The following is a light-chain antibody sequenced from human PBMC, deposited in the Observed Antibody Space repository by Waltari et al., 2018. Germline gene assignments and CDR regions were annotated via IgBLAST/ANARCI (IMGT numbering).Light chain of an antibody. J-gene: IGKJ1*01. V-gene: IGKV3-20*01. CDR2: GAS. CDR3: QHYVRLPAT. CDR1: PSVSRT. Sequence: EIVLTQSPGTLSLSPGERATLSCRASPSVSRTLAWDQQKPGQAPKLLISGASIRATGIPDRFTGSGSGTDFSLTISSLEPEDFAIYFCQHYVRLPATFGQGTKVEIK.